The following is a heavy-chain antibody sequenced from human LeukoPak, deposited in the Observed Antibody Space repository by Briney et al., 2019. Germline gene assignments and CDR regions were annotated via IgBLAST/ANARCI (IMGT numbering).Heavy chain of an antibody. Sequence: GGSLRLSCVASGITFSTYGMSWVRQAPGKGLEWVSGLSGSGSSTYYADSVKGRFTISRDNSKNTLYLQMNSLRAEDTAVYYCAKDSPILTYWGQGTLVSVSS. CDR3: AKDSPILTY. V-gene: IGHV3-23*01. CDR1: GITFSTYG. D-gene: IGHD3-9*01. CDR2: LSGSGSST. J-gene: IGHJ4*02.